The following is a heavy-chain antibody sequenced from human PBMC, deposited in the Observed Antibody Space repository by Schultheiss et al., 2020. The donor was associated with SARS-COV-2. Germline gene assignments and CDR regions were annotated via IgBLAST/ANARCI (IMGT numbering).Heavy chain of an antibody. D-gene: IGHD6-19*01. J-gene: IGHJ3*02. Sequence: GGSLRLSCAASGFTFSSYAMHWVRQAPGKGLEWVAVISYDGSNKYYADSVKGRFTISRDNSKNTLYLQMNSLRAEDTTVYYCAIAGSGWNAFHIWGQGTMVTVSS. CDR2: ISYDGSNK. CDR1: GFTFSSYA. CDR3: AIAGSGWNAFHI. V-gene: IGHV3-30-3*01.